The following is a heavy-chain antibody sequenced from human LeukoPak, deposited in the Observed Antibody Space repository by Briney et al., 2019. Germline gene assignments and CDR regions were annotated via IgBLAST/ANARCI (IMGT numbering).Heavy chain of an antibody. CDR2: INQNGREK. V-gene: IGHV3-7*01. D-gene: IGHD3-16*01. CDR3: ARSLGDD. CDR1: GFNFSSFG. J-gene: IGHJ4*02. Sequence: GGSLRLSCAASGFNFSSFGVNWVRQGPGKGLEWVASINQNGREKYYVDSVKGRFTISRDNAKDSLYLQMNSLRDEDTAVYYCARSLGDDWGQGTLVTVSS.